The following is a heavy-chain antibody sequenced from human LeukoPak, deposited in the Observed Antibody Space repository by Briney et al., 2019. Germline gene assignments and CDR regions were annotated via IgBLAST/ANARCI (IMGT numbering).Heavy chain of an antibody. D-gene: IGHD2-15*01. CDR3: AKDVVAATTRWFDP. J-gene: IGHJ5*02. CDR2: IYSGGST. CDR1: GFTVSSNY. V-gene: IGHV3-66*01. Sequence: GSLRLSCAASGFTVSSNYMSWVRQAPGKGLEWVSVIYSGGSTYYADSVKGRFTISRDNSKNTLYLQMNSLRAEDTAVYYCAKDVVAATTRWFDPWGQGTLVTVSS.